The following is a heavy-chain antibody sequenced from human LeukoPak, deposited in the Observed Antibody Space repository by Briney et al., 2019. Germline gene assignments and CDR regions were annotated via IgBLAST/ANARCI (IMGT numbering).Heavy chain of an antibody. CDR3: ARSGNWNDVGNFDY. Sequence: PSETLSLTCTVSGGSISSYYWSWIRQPPGKGLEWIGYIHYSGSTNYNPSLKGRVTISVDTSKNQFSLKLSSVTAADTAVYYCARSGNWNDVGNFDYWGQGTLVTVSS. CDR2: IHYSGST. D-gene: IGHD1-1*01. CDR1: GGSISSYY. J-gene: IGHJ4*02. V-gene: IGHV4-59*01.